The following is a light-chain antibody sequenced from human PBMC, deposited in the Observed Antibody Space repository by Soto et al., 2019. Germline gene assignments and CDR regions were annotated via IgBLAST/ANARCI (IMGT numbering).Light chain of an antibody. V-gene: IGKV1-5*03. CDR2: KAS. CDR1: QSISTW. Sequence: DIQMTQSPSTLSASVGDRVTITCRASQSISTWVAWYQQRPGKAPKLLIYKASTLESGVPSRFSGSGSGTEFTLYISRLQPDDSATYFCQQYDGRSTVGQGTKVDIK. CDR3: QQYDGRST. J-gene: IGKJ1*01.